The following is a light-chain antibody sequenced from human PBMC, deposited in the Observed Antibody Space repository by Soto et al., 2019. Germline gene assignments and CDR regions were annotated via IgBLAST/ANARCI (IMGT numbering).Light chain of an antibody. V-gene: IGKV3-20*01. CDR1: QSVTSSY. J-gene: IGKJ1*01. CDR3: HQYAGSPPWT. Sequence: EIVLTQSPGTLSWSPGERATLSCRASQSVTSSYLAWYQQKPGQAPRLLIHGASSRATGIPDRFSGSGSATDFTLTISRLEPEDFAVYYCHQYAGSPPWTFGQGTKVEIK. CDR2: GAS.